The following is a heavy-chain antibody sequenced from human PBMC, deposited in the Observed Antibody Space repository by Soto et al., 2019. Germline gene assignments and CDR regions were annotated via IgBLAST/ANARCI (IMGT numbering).Heavy chain of an antibody. J-gene: IGHJ5*02. Sequence: QITLKESGPTLVKPTQTLTLTCTFSGFSLSSSRVGVGWIRQPPGKALEWLALIYWDDDKRYSPSLKSRLTITKDTHKNQVVLTMTNMDPVDTATYYCAHTTFYDSSVKSWGQGTLVTVSS. D-gene: IGHD6-13*01. CDR2: IYWDDDK. CDR3: AHTTFYDSSVKS. CDR1: GFSLSSSRVG. V-gene: IGHV2-5*02.